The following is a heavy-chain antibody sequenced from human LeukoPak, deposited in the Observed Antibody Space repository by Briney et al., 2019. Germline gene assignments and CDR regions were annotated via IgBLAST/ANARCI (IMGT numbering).Heavy chain of an antibody. CDR1: GGTFSSYA. J-gene: IGHJ4*02. CDR2: IIPIFGTA. D-gene: IGHD6-6*01. CDR3: ARGKSIAARPPLDY. V-gene: IGHV1-69*05. Sequence: SVKVSCTASGGTFSSYAISWVRQAPGQGLEWVGGIIPIFGTANYAQKFQGRVTITTDESTSTAYMELSSLRSEDTAVYYCARGKSIAARPPLDYWGQGTLVTVSS.